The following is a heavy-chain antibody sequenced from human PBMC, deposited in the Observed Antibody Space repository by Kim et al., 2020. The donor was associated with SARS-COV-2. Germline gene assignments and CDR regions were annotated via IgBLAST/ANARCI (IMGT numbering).Heavy chain of an antibody. Sequence: GSQKHYADFVEGRFTISRDNARNSIYLQMNSLTVEDTAVYYCTRWDGFDVWGQGTMVSVSS. CDR2: GSQK. J-gene: IGHJ3*01. CDR3: TRWDGFDV. V-gene: IGHV3-7*04.